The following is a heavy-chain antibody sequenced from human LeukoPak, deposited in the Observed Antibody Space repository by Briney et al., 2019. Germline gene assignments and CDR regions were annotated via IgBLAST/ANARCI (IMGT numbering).Heavy chain of an antibody. J-gene: IGHJ5*02. D-gene: IGHD2-2*01. CDR2: INPSGGST. CDR1: GYTFTSYY. V-gene: IGHV1-46*01. Sequence: ASVKVSCKASGYTFTSYYMHWVRQAPGQGLEWMGIINPSGGSTSYAQKFQGRVTMTRDTSTSTVYMELSSLRSEDTAVYYCATVVRSPRYCSSTSCYAGWFDPWGQGTLVTVSS. CDR3: ATVVRSPRYCSSTSCYAGWFDP.